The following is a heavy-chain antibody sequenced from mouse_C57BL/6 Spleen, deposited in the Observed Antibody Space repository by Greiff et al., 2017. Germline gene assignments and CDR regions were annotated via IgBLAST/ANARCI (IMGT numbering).Heavy chain of an antibody. V-gene: IGHV1-61*01. J-gene: IGHJ1*03. CDR3: ARTSFTTDANYMAREY. CDR1: GYTFTSYW. D-gene: IGHD1-1*01. Sequence: QVQLQQSGAELVRPGSSVKLSCKASGYTFTSYWMGWVKQRPGQGLEWIGKIYPSDSATHYHQKFKAKATLTVDKSSSTAYMELSSLTAEDSAVYSCARTSFTTDANYMAREYRGTGTTVT. CDR2: IYPSDSAT.